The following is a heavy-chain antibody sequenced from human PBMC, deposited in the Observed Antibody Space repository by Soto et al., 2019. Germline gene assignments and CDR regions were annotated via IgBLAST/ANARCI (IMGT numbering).Heavy chain of an antibody. J-gene: IGHJ6*02. CDR3: AKDPFYSSSWSRYYYYGMDV. CDR2: ISGSGGST. D-gene: IGHD6-13*01. V-gene: IGHV3-23*01. Sequence: GSLRLSCAASGFTFSSYAMSWVRQAPGKGLEWVSAISGSGGSTYYADSVKGRFTISRDNSKNTLYLQMNSLRAEDTAVYYCAKDPFYSSSWSRYYYYGMDVWGQGTTVTVSS. CDR1: GFTFSSYA.